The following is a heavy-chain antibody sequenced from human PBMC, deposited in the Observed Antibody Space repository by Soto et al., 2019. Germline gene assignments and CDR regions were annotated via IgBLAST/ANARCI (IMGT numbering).Heavy chain of an antibody. Sequence: PGGSLRLSCAASGFTFSSYGMHWVRQAPGKGLECVAVIWYDGSNKYYADSVKGRFTISRDNSKNTLYLQMNSLRAEDTAVYYCARDCDYYDSSGYALSWAFDIWGQGTMVTFSS. CDR2: IWYDGSNK. D-gene: IGHD3-22*01. V-gene: IGHV3-33*08. CDR3: ARDCDYYDSSGYALSWAFDI. CDR1: GFTFSSYG. J-gene: IGHJ3*02.